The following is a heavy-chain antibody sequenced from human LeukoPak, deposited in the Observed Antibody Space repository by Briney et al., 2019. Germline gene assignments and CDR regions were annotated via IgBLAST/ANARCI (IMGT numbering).Heavy chain of an antibody. CDR2: IFYSGST. CDR1: GASFTGYY. CDR3: AKSNGYGLVDI. J-gene: IGHJ3*02. D-gene: IGHD3-10*01. V-gene: IGHV4-34*12. Sequence: SETLSLTCDVYGASFTGYYWSWIRQSPGKGLEWIGNIFYSGSTYYSPSLKSRVTISLDTSRNQFSLKLNSVTAADTAVYYCAKSNGYGLVDIWGQGTMVTVSS.